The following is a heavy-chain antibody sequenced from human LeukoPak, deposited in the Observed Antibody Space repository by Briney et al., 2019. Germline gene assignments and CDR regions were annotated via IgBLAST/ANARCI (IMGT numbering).Heavy chain of an antibody. CDR3: ARDFAISSDWRHSNYMDV. Sequence: GASVEVSCKASGYTFTSYGISWVRQAPGQGLEWMGWINPNSGGTNYAQKFQGRVTMTRDTSINTAYMELSRLRSDDTAVYYCARDFAISSDWRHSNYMDVWGKGTTVTVSS. CDR1: GYTFTSYG. D-gene: IGHD6-25*01. CDR2: INPNSGGT. J-gene: IGHJ6*03. V-gene: IGHV1-2*02.